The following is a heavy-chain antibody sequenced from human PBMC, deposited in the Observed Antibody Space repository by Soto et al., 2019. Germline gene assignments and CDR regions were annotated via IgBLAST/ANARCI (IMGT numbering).Heavy chain of an antibody. CDR3: ARDPSGSYTFDY. V-gene: IGHV4-4*02. J-gene: IGHJ4*02. CDR1: GGSISSSNW. CDR2: IYHSGST. D-gene: IGHD1-26*01. Sequence: ETLSLTCAVSGGSISSSNWWSWVRQPPGKGLEWIGEIYHSGSTNYNPSLKSRVTISVDKSKNQFSLKLSSVTAADTAVYYCARDPSGSYTFDYWGQGTLVTVSS.